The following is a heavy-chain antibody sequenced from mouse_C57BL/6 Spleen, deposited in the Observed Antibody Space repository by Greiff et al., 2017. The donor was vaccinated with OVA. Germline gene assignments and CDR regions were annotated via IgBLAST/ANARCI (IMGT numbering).Heavy chain of an antibody. J-gene: IGHJ2*01. CDR3: ARRGYSNSSFDY. Sequence: DVKLQESGGDLVKPGGSLKLSCAASGFTFSSYGMSWVRQTPDKRLEWVATISSGGSYTYYPDSVKGRFTISRDNAKNTLYLQMSSLKSEDTAMYYCARRGYSNSSFDYWGQGTTLTVSS. CDR2: ISSGGSYT. CDR1: GFTFSSYG. V-gene: IGHV5-6*02. D-gene: IGHD2-5*01.